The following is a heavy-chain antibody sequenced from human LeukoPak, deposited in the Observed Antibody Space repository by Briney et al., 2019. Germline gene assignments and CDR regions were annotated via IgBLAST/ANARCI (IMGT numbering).Heavy chain of an antibody. CDR2: ISSSSSYI. J-gene: IGHJ4*02. D-gene: IGHD3-22*01. CDR1: GFTFSSYS. Sequence: GGSLRLSCAASGFTFSSYSMNWVRQAPGKGLEWVSSISSSSSYIYYADSVKGRFTISRDNAKNSLYLQMNSLRAEDTAVFYCARAYYDSSGMPDYWGQGTLVTVSS. V-gene: IGHV3-21*01. CDR3: ARAYYDSSGMPDY.